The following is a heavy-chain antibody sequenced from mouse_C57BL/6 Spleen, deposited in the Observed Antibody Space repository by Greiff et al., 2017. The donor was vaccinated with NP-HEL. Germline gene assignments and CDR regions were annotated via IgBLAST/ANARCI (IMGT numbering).Heavy chain of an antibody. Sequence: DVHLVESGGDLVKPGGSLKLSCAASGFTFSSYGMSWVRQTPDKRLEWVATISSGGSYTYYPDSVKGRFTISRDNAKNTLYLQMSSLKSEDTAMYYCARPYDYDVYYYAMDYWGQGTSVTVSS. CDR2: ISSGGSYT. J-gene: IGHJ4*01. CDR1: GFTFSSYG. CDR3: ARPYDYDVYYYAMDY. D-gene: IGHD2-4*01. V-gene: IGHV5-6*01.